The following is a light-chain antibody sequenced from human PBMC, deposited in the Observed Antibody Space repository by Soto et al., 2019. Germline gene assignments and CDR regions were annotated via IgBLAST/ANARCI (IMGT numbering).Light chain of an antibody. V-gene: IGLV4-69*01. J-gene: IGLJ2*01. CDR1: SGHSSYA. CDR2: LDNDGSH. CDR3: QTWGTGIVV. Sequence: QLVLTQSPSASASLGASVKLTCTLSSGHSSYAIAWHQQQPEKGPRYLMKLDNDGSHFKGDGIPDRFSGSSSGAERYLTISSLQSEDEADYFCQTWGTGIVVFGGRTKLTVL.